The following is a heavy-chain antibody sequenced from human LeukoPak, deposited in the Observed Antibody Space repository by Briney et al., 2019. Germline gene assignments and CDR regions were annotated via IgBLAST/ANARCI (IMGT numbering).Heavy chain of an antibody. V-gene: IGHV1-2*04. CDR3: AREYNQFYYFDY. Sequence: ASVKVSCKASGYTFTGYYMHWVRQAPGQGLEWMGWINPNSGGTNYAQKFQGWVTMTRDASISTAYMELSRLRSDDTAVYYCAREYNQFYYFDYWGQGTLVTVSS. CDR2: INPNSGGT. D-gene: IGHD1-1*01. CDR1: GYTFTGYY. J-gene: IGHJ4*02.